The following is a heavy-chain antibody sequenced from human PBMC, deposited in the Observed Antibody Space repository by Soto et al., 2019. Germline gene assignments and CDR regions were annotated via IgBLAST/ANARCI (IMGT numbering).Heavy chain of an antibody. J-gene: IGHJ5*02. CDR3: ARGPRYCSSTSCFSGVTWFDP. D-gene: IGHD2-2*01. Sequence: QVQLVQSGAEVKKPGASVKVSCKASGYTFTSYGISWVRQAPGQGLEWMGWISSYNGNTNYAQKVQGRVTMTTDKSTSTTCMELRSLRSDDTAVYYCARGPRYCSSTSCFSGVTWFDPWGQGTLVTVSS. CDR2: ISSYNGNT. V-gene: IGHV1-18*04. CDR1: GYTFTSYG.